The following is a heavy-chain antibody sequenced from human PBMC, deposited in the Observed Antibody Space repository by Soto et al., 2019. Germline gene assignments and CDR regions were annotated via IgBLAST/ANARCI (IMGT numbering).Heavy chain of an antibody. CDR2: INAGNGNT. CDR3: ASEGDNWFDP. Sequence: QVQLVQSGAEVKKPGASVKVSCKASGYTFTSYAMHWLRQAPGQRLEWMGWINAGNGNTKYSHKFQGRVTITRDTAASTAYMELSSLRSEDTAVYYCASEGDNWFDPWGRGTLVTVSS. J-gene: IGHJ5*02. D-gene: IGHD1-26*01. V-gene: IGHV1-3*01. CDR1: GYTFTSYA.